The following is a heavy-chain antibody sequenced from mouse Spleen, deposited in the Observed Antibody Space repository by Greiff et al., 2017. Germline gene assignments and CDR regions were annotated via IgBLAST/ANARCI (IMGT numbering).Heavy chain of an antibody. D-gene: IGHD2-2*01. J-gene: IGHJ4*01. CDR2: IDPSDSET. V-gene: IGHV1-52*01. Sequence: VQRVESGAELVRPGSSVKLSCKASGYTFTSYWMHWVKQRPIQGLEWIGNIDPSDSETHYNQKFKDKATLTVDKSSSTAYMQLSSLTSEDSAVYYCARVGVTRDYYAMDYWGQGTSVTVSS. CDR1: GYTFTSYW. CDR3: ARVGVTRDYYAMDY.